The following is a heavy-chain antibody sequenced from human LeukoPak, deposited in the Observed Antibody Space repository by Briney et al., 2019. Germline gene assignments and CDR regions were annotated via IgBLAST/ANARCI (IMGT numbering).Heavy chain of an antibody. CDR3: ARDPAPFHYDILTGYWNY. D-gene: IGHD3-9*01. CDR2: ISSSGSNK. CDR1: GFRFSKYS. V-gene: IGHV3-21*01. J-gene: IGHJ4*02. Sequence: GGSLRLSCAASGFRFSKYSMDWVRQAPGKGLEWVSSISSSGSNKYYADSLKGRITISRDTSKNTLYLQMNSLRAEDTAVYYCARDPAPFHYDILTGYWNYWGQGTLVTVSS.